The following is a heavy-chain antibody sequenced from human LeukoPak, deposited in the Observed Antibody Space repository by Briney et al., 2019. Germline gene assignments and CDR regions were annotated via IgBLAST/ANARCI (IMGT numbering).Heavy chain of an antibody. Sequence: SETLSLTCTFSGGSIGTYYWSWIRQPAGKGLEWIGRIYTTGSTNYNPSLKSRVTMSVDTSKNQFSLKLSSVTAADTAFYYCARDYYYDSSAFDYWGQGTLVTVSS. J-gene: IGHJ4*02. CDR3: ARDYYYDSSAFDY. CDR1: GGSIGTYY. D-gene: IGHD3-22*01. V-gene: IGHV4-4*07. CDR2: IYTTGST.